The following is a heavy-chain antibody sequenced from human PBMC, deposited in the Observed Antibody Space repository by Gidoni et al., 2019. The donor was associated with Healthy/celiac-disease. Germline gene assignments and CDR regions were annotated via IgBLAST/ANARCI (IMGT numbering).Heavy chain of an antibody. D-gene: IGHD3-22*01. Sequence: EVQLVESGGGLVKPGGSLRLSCAASGFTFSSYSMNWVRQAPGKGLEWVSSISSSSSYICYADSVKGRFTISRDNAKNSLYLQMNSLRAEDTAVYYCATLTGIYYYDSSGPEDYWGQGTLVTVSS. CDR2: ISSSSSYI. V-gene: IGHV3-21*01. J-gene: IGHJ4*02. CDR1: GFTFSSYS. CDR3: ATLTGIYYYDSSGPEDY.